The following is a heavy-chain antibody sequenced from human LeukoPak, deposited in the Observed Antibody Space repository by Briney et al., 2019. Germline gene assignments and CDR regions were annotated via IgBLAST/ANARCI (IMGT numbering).Heavy chain of an antibody. CDR2: IFYSGST. CDR1: GGSINSYY. D-gene: IGHD5-12*01. V-gene: IGHV4-59*01. J-gene: IGHJ4*02. CDR3: ARGGSSGYDPFDY. Sequence: SETLSLTCTVSGGSINSYYWSWIRQPPGKGLEWIGYIFYSGSTNYNPSLKSRVTISVDTSKNQFSLKLSSVTAADTAVYYCARGGSSGYDPFDYWGRGTLVTVSS.